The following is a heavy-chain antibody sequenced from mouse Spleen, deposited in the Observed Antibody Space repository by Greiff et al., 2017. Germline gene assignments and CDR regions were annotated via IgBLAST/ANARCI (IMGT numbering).Heavy chain of an antibody. CDR3: ARRGDSSGPLDY. V-gene: IGHV5-9-3*01. D-gene: IGHD3-2*01. CDR1: GFTFSSYA. J-gene: IGHJ2*01. Sequence: EVQGVESGGGLVKPGGSLKLSCAASGFTFSSYAMSWVRQTPEKRLEWVATISSGGSYTYYPDSVKGRFTISRDNAKNTLYLQMSSLRSEDTAMYYCARRGDSSGPLDYWGQGTTLTVSS. CDR2: ISSGGSYT.